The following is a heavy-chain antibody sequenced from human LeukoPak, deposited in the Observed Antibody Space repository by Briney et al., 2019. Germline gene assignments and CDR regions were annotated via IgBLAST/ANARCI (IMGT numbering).Heavy chain of an antibody. CDR2: ISTSSSYI. V-gene: IGHV3-21*01. J-gene: IGHJ4*02. D-gene: IGHD5-18*01. CDR1: GSAFSSYS. CDR3: ARAAGGYNYGPFDY. Sequence: GGSLRLSCAASGSAFSSYSMNWVRQAPGKGLEWVSSISTSSSYIYYADSVKGRFTISRDNANNSLYLQMHSLRAEDTAVYYCARAAGGYNYGPFDYWGQGTLVTVSS.